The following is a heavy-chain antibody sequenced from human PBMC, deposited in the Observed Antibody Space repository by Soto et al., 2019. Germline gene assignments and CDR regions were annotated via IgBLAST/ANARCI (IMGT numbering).Heavy chain of an antibody. J-gene: IGHJ4*02. Sequence: QVQLVQSGAEVKKPGASVKVSCKASGYTFTSYGISWVRQAPGQGLEWMGWISAYKGNTNYAQKLQGRVTMTTDTSTSTADMELRRLRAADTAVYYCAINDLWSGYLLYWGQGTLVTVSS. D-gene: IGHD3-3*01. CDR1: GYTFTSYG. CDR2: ISAYKGNT. V-gene: IGHV1-18*01. CDR3: AINDLWSGYLLY.